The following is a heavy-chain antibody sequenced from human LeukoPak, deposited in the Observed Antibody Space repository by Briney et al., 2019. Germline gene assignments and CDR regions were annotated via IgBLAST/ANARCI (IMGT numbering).Heavy chain of an antibody. CDR3: ARGAGDGFNP. Sequence: QPGGSLRLSCAASGFTFSTYDMHWVRQAAGKSLEWVSGIGKGGDTYYLGSVKGRFTISRENAKNSVYLQMNSLTVGDTAVYYCARGAGDGFNPWGQGTLVTVSS. J-gene: IGHJ5*02. V-gene: IGHV3-13*04. CDR2: IGKGGDT. D-gene: IGHD3-16*01. CDR1: GFTFSTYD.